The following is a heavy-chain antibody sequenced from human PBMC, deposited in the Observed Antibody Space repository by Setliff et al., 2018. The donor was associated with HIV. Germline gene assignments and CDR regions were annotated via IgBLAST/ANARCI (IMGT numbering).Heavy chain of an antibody. CDR3: ARDRAGYYERYWHFDL. V-gene: IGHV3-48*03. Sequence: LRLSCAASGFTFSSYEINWVRQAPGKGLEWVSYISSSGSTIYYADSVKGRFTISRDNAKNSLYLQMNSLRAEDTAVYHCARDRAGYYERYWHFDLWGRGTLVTVSS. CDR1: GFTFSSYE. J-gene: IGHJ2*01. D-gene: IGHD3-22*01. CDR2: ISSSGSTI.